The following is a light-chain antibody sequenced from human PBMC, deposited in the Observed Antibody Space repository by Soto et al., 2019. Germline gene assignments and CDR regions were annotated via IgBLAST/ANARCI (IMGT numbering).Light chain of an antibody. V-gene: IGLV1-40*01. Sequence: QSVLTQPPSVSGAPGQRVTISCTGSSSNIGAGYDVPWYRQLPGTAPKLLIYGNSNRPSGVPDRFSGSKSGTSASLAITGLQAKDEADYYCQSYDSSLSGGVFGGGTKLTVL. CDR1: SSNIGAGYD. J-gene: IGLJ2*01. CDR2: GNS. CDR3: QSYDSSLSGGV.